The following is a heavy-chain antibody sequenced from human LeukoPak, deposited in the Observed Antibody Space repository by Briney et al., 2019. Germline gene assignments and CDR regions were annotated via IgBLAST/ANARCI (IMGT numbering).Heavy chain of an antibody. CDR2: ISPSAGTT. J-gene: IGHJ2*01. Sequence: GGSLRLSCAASGFIFSNYAMSWVRQAPGKGVEWVSVISPSAGTTHYADSVKGRFTISRDNSKNTLYLQMNSLRPDDTAMYYCAKVGRYYDFWSGYHDNWYFDLWGRGALVTVS. CDR1: GFIFSNYA. V-gene: IGHV3-23*01. CDR3: AKVGRYYDFWSGYHDNWYFDL. D-gene: IGHD3-3*01.